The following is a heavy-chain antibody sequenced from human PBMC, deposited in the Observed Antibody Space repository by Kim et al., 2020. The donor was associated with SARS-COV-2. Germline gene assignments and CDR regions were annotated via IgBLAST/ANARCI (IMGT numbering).Heavy chain of an antibody. CDR3: AREGVIAVAGTICAFDI. CDR1: GFTFSSYS. J-gene: IGHJ3*02. D-gene: IGHD6-19*01. V-gene: IGHV3-21*01. CDR2: ISSSSSYI. Sequence: GGSLRLSCAASGFTFSSYSMNWVRQAPGKGLEWVSSISSSSSYIYYADSVKGRFTISRDNAKNSLYLQMNSLRAEDTAVYYCAREGVIAVAGTICAFDIWGQGTMVTVSS.